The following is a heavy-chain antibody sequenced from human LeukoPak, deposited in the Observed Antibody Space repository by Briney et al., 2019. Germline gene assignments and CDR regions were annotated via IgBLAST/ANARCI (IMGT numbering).Heavy chain of an antibody. Sequence: SGGSLRLSCTASGFAFDEHGMSWVRQVPGKGLEWVSGINWSGRSTGYADPLRGRFTISRDNAKNPLYLQMDSLRAEDTALYYCARAPITSPFYFDSWGQGTLVTVSS. J-gene: IGHJ4*02. CDR1: GFAFDEHG. CDR2: INWSGRST. CDR3: ARAPITSPFYFDS. D-gene: IGHD2-2*01. V-gene: IGHV3-20*04.